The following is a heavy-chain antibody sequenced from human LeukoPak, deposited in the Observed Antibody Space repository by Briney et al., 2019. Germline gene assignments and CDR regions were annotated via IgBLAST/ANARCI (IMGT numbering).Heavy chain of an antibody. D-gene: IGHD1-26*01. Sequence: GGSLRLSCAASGFAFSSSWMTWVRQAPGKGLEWVAHINEDGTDKYYADSVTGRFTISRDNTKNSLYLQMSSLRDEDTAVYYCATWSNAWEFDYWGQGALVSVSS. J-gene: IGHJ4*02. CDR3: ATWSNAWEFDY. CDR2: INEDGTDK. V-gene: IGHV3-7*05. CDR1: GFAFSSSW.